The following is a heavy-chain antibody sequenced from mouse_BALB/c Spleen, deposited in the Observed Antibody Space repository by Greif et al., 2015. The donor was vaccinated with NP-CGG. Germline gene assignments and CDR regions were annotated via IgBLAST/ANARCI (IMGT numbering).Heavy chain of an antibody. CDR3: ARSTFYYGSSGIAY. CDR1: GYTFTSSW. Sequence: QVQLQQSGSVLVRPGASVKLSCKASGYTFTSSWMHWAKQKPGQGLEWIGEIHPNSGNTNYNEKFKGKATLTVDTSSSTAYVDLSSLTSEDSAVYYCARSTFYYGSSGIAYWGQGTLVTVSA. D-gene: IGHD1-1*01. V-gene: IGHV1S130*01. J-gene: IGHJ3*01. CDR2: IHPNSGNT.